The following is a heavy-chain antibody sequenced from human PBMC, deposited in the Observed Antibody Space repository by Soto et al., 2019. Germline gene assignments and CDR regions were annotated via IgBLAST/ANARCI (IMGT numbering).Heavy chain of an antibody. CDR1: GFTFSSYA. J-gene: IGHJ4*02. D-gene: IGHD3-3*02. Sequence: PGGSLRLSCAASGFTFSSYAMNWVRQAPGKGLEWVSSITSSSSYIYYADSVKGRFTISRDNAKNSLYLQMNSLRAEDTAVYFCARDQISRFDYWGQGTLVTVSS. CDR2: ITSSSSYI. CDR3: ARDQISRFDY. V-gene: IGHV3-21*01.